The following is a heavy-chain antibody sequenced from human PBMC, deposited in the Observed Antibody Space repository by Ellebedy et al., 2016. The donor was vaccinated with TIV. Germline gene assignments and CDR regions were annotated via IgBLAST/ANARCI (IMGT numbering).Heavy chain of an antibody. CDR3: ASEPPSFHGDSGIYLKAF. CDR1: GGSISRSSYY. J-gene: IGHJ4*02. Sequence: MPSETLSLTCTVSGGSISRSSYYWGWIRQPPGKGLEWIASIYYSGSTYYNPSLKSRLTISVDTSKNQFSLKLTSVTAADTAVYYCASEPPSFHGDSGIYLKAFWGQGTLVSVSS. CDR2: IYYSGST. V-gene: IGHV4-39*01. D-gene: IGHD3-10*01.